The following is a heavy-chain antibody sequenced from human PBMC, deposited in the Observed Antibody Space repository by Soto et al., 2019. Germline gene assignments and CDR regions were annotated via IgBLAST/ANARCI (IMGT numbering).Heavy chain of an antibody. V-gene: IGHV1-24*01. CDR1: GYSLSEFS. CDR3: ARHNYGSGITYFDY. D-gene: IGHD3-10*01. CDR2: FDPEDSKM. Sequence: GASVKVSCKVTGYSLSEFSMHWVRQAPGKGLEWMGGFDPEDSKMTPAQKFQGRLTLTEDTSAETAYMELRSLRSEDTAVYYCARHNYGSGITYFDYWGLGTLVTVSS. J-gene: IGHJ4*02.